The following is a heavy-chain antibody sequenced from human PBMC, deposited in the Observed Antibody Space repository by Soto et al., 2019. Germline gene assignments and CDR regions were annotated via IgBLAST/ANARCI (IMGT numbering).Heavy chain of an antibody. D-gene: IGHD1-20*01. CDR3: ASGTLNWNHRTLDY. J-gene: IGHJ4*02. CDR2: IIPIFGPA. CDR1: GGTFSSYA. Sequence: ASVKVSCKASGGTFSSYAISWVRQAPGQGLEWMGGIIPIFGPANYAQKFQGRVTITADESTSTAYMELSSLRSEDTAVYYCASGTLNWNHRTLDYWGQGTLVTVSS. V-gene: IGHV1-69*13.